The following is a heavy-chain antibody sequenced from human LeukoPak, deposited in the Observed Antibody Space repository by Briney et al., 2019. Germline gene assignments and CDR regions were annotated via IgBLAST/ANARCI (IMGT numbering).Heavy chain of an antibody. J-gene: IGHJ3*02. V-gene: IGHV1-3*01. CDR1: GYTFTSYA. D-gene: IGHD2-8*01. Sequence: ASVKVSCKASGYTFTSYAMHWVRQAPGQSLEWMGWINAGNGNTKYSQKLQGRVTMTTDTSTSTAYMELRSLRSDDTAVYYCARDEMGYCTNGVCYDAFDIWGQGTMVTVSS. CDR2: INAGNGNT. CDR3: ARDEMGYCTNGVCYDAFDI.